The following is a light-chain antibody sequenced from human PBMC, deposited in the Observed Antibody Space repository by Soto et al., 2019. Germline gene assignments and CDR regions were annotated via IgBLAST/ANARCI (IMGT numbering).Light chain of an antibody. CDR2: AAS. V-gene: IGKV1-9*01. Sequence: IQLTQSPSSLSASVGDRVTITCRASQGISSYLAWYQQKPGKAPKLLIYAASTLQSGVPSRFSGSGSGTDFTHTISSLQPEDCATYYCQQLNSYPPGTFGGGTKVEIK. CDR1: QGISSY. CDR3: QQLNSYPPGT. J-gene: IGKJ4*01.